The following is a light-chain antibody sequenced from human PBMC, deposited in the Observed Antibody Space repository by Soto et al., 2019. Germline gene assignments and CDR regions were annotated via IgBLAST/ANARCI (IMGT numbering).Light chain of an antibody. J-gene: IGKJ5*01. CDR3: QQYNSYSIT. V-gene: IGKV1-5*03. CDR2: KAS. CDR1: QSISSW. Sequence: DIQMTQSPSTLSASVGDRVTITCRASQSISSWLAWYQQKPGKAPKLLIYKASSLESGVPSRFRGSGSGTGFTPTISSLQPDDFATYYCQQYNSYSITFGQGTRLEIK.